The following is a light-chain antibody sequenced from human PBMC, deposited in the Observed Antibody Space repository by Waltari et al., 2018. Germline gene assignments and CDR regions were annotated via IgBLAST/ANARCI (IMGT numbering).Light chain of an antibody. V-gene: IGLV1-44*01. CDR2: SND. J-gene: IGLJ2*01. Sequence: QSVLTQPPSASGTPGQRVTISCSGTYSNIGSNIVNWYQQLPGTAPKLLIYSNDYRPSGVPDRFSGSKPGTSAFLAISGLQSEDEADYYCATWDDRLNGVVFGGGTRVTVL. CDR1: YSNIGSNI. CDR3: ATWDDRLNGVV.